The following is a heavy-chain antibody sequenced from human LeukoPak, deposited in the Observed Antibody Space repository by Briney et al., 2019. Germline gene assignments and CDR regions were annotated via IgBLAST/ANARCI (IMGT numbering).Heavy chain of an antibody. D-gene: IGHD3-10*01. CDR3: AKDRGGSGSFYYMDV. V-gene: IGHV3-30*18. CDR1: GFTFSSYG. J-gene: IGHJ6*03. CDR2: ISYDGGNK. Sequence: GGSLRLSCAASGFTFSSYGMHWVRQAPGKGLEWVAVISYDGGNKYYADSVKGRFTISRDNSKNTLYLQMNSLRAEDTAVYYCAKDRGGSGSFYYMDVWGKGTTVTVSS.